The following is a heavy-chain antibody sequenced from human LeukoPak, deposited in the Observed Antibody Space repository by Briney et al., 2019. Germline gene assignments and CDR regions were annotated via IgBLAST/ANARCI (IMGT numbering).Heavy chain of an antibody. CDR3: ARIMDTAWGMDV. CDR2: IYDSGST. CDR1: GNSISSYY. V-gene: IGHV4-59*01. D-gene: IGHD3-16*01. J-gene: IGHJ6*02. Sequence: SETLSLTCSVSGNSISSYYWSLIRPPPGQVLEWIGYIYDSGSTNYNPSLKSRVTISVDTSKNQFSLKLTSVTAADTAVYYCARIMDTAWGMDVWGQGTTVTVSS.